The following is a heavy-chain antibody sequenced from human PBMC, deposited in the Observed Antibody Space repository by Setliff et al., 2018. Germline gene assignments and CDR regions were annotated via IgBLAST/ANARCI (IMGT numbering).Heavy chain of an antibody. J-gene: IGHJ4*02. CDR1: GGSISSDS. D-gene: IGHD1-1*01. CDR2: LYYSGST. CDR3: AKGGGRYHSDS. Sequence: SETLSLTCTVSGGSISSDSWSWIRQPPGKGLEWIGYLYYSGSTNYSPSLKSRVTISIDKSNNQFSLKLTSMTAADTAVYYCAKGGGRYHSDSWGQGILVTVSS. V-gene: IGHV4-59*12.